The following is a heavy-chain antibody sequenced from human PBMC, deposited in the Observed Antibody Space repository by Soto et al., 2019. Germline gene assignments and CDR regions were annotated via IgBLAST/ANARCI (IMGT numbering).Heavy chain of an antibody. V-gene: IGHV4-31*03. CDR2: IYYSGST. Sequence: SETLSLTCTVSGGSISSGGYYWSWIRQHPGKGLEWIGYIYYSGSTYYNPSLKSRVTISVDTSKNQFSLKLSSVTAADTAVYYCARDLPSSDGSGHKKRGYYYYYGMDVWGQGTTVTVSS. CDR1: GGSISSGGYY. CDR3: ARDLPSSDGSGHKKRGYYYYYGMDV. J-gene: IGHJ6*02. D-gene: IGHD3-10*01.